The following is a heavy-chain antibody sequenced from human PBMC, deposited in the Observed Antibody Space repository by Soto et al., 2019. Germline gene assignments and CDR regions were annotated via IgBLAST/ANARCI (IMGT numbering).Heavy chain of an antibody. D-gene: IGHD3-10*01. V-gene: IGHV5-10-1*01. CDR3: AGLAWFGESRTTKTGKYGMDV. CDR1: GYSFTSYW. Sequence: PGESLKISCKGSGYSFTSYWISWVRQMPGKGLEWMGRIDPSDSYTNYSPSFQGHVTSSADKSISTAYLQWSSLKASDTAMYYCAGLAWFGESRTTKTGKYGMDVWGQGTTVTVSS. J-gene: IGHJ6*02. CDR2: IDPSDSYT.